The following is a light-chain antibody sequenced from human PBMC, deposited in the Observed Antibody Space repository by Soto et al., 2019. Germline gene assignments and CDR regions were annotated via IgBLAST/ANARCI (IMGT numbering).Light chain of an antibody. Sequence: QSVLTQPPSASRTPGQRVTISCSGSSSNIETNTVSWFQQLPRTAPKLLIYSNNQRPSGVPDRFSGSKSGTSASLAISGLQSEDEANYYCAAWDDSLNGPHYVFGTGTKVTVL. CDR2: SNN. CDR3: AAWDDSLNGPHYV. J-gene: IGLJ1*01. V-gene: IGLV1-44*01. CDR1: SSNIETNT.